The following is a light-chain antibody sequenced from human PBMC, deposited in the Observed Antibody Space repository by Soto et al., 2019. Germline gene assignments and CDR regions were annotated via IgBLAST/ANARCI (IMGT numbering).Light chain of an antibody. CDR1: RSVSNR. Sequence: EILMTQSPATLSVSPGETVTFSCRASRSVSNRLAWYQHKPGQAPRLLISGASNGATGIPPRFSGSGCGTEFNLTVDSLQSDDIADYYCQQYYNWSVTFGGGTKVEIK. J-gene: IGKJ4*01. CDR3: QQYYNWSVT. V-gene: IGKV3-15*01. CDR2: GAS.